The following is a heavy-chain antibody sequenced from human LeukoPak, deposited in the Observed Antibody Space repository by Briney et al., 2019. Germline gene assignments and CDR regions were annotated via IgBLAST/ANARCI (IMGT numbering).Heavy chain of an antibody. D-gene: IGHD6-13*01. J-gene: IGHJ4*02. Sequence: GGSLRLSCTASGFTVSNNYMNWVRQAPGKGLEWVSLIYSGGSTQYADSVKGRFTISRDNSKNTLYLQMNSLRVEDTAVYYCARGPPGIAASVSGGWGQGTLVSVSS. CDR3: ARGPPGIAASVSGG. CDR2: IYSGGST. CDR1: GFTVSNNY. V-gene: IGHV3-53*01.